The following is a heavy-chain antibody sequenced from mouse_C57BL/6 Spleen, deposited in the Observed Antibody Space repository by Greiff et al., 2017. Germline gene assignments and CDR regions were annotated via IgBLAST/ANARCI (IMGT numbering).Heavy chain of an antibody. CDR2: IDPETGGT. CDR3: TRGGLDY. Sequence: QVQLQQSGAELVRPGASVTLSCKASGYTFTDYEMHWVKQTPVHGLEWIGAIDPETGGTAYNQKFKGKAILTADKSSSTSYMELRSLTSEDSAVYYCTRGGLDYWGQGTTLTVSS. D-gene: IGHD3-3*01. J-gene: IGHJ2*01. CDR1: GYTFTDYE. V-gene: IGHV1-15*01.